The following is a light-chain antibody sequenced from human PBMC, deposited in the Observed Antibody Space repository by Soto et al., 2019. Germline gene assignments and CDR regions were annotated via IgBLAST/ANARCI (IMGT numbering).Light chain of an antibody. J-gene: IGKJ4*01. CDR2: GAS. CDR3: QQRSSWPLT. CDR1: QSVRSS. V-gene: IGKV3-11*01. Sequence: EIVLTQSPATLSLSPGERATLSCRASQSVRSSLAWYQQRPGQAPRLLIYGASNRATDIPARFSGSGSGTDFTLTISSLEPEDFAVYYCQQRSSWPLTFGGGTKVEIK.